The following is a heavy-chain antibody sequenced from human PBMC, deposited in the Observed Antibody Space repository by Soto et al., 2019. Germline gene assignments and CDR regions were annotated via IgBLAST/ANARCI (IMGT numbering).Heavy chain of an antibody. D-gene: IGHD3-3*01. V-gene: IGHV1-46*04. CDR3: ARVRTRDFWSGYSPGDI. J-gene: IGHJ3*02. CDR2: INPSGGGT. Sequence: QVLLVQSGAEVKTPGASVKVSCKTSGYTFTSYIIHWVRQAPGQGLEWVGLINPSGGGTNYAQNLHGRVTVTMDTSTTPVYMALKSLTYEDTGVYYCARVRTRDFWSGYSPGDIWGQGTLVSVS. CDR1: GYTFTSYI.